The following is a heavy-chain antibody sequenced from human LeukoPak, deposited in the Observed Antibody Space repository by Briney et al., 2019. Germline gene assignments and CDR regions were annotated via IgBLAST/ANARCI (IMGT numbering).Heavy chain of an antibody. CDR1: GYTFTGYY. V-gene: IGHV1-2*02. CDR2: INPNSGGT. J-gene: IGHJ4*02. CDR3: ARDKVRGAAAGYEFDY. D-gene: IGHD5-12*01. Sequence: GASVKVSCKASGYTFTGYYMHWVRQAPGQGLEWMGWINPNSGGTNYAQKFQGRVTMTRDTFISTAYMELSRLRSDDTAVYYCARDKVRGAAAGYEFDYWGQGTLVTVSS.